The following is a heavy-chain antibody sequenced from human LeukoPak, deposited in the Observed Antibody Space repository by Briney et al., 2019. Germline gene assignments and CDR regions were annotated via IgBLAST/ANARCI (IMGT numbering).Heavy chain of an antibody. D-gene: IGHD2-21*01. CDR2: ISAYNGNT. J-gene: IGHJ4*02. CDR3: AREEDKLLPASFDY. CDR1: GYTFTSYG. Sequence: GASVNVSCKASGYTFTSYGISWVRQAPGQGLEWMGWISAYNGNTNYAQKLQGRVTMTTDTSTSTAYMELRSLRSDDTAVYYCAREEDKLLPASFDYWGQGTLVTVSS. V-gene: IGHV1-18*01.